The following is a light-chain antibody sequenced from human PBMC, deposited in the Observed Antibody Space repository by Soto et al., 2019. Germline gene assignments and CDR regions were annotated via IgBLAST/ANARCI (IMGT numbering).Light chain of an antibody. CDR3: QQYGSSPWK. CDR1: QSVSSSY. CDR2: GAS. V-gene: IGKV3-20*01. Sequence: EIVLTQSPGTLSLSPGERATLSCRASQSVSSSYLAWYQQKSGQAPRLLIYGASNRATGIPDRFSGSGSGTDFTLTISRLEPEDFAVYYCQQYGSSPWKFGQGTKVDIK. J-gene: IGKJ1*01.